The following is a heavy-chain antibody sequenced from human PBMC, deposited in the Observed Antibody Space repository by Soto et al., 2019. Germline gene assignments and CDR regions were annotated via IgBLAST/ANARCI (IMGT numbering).Heavy chain of an antibody. CDR3: AREHDILTGYSRFDY. V-gene: IGHV3-23*01. CDR1: GFTFSDHG. J-gene: IGHJ4*02. Sequence: EVQLLESGGGLVQPGGSLKLSCAAAGFTFSDHGMSWVRQTPGKGLEWVSSMSGTSGSKYSTASVKGRFTISRDNSKNTPYLQMNSLRVEDTVVYYCAREHDILTGYSRFDYWGQGTLVTVSS. D-gene: IGHD3-9*01. CDR2: MSGTSGSK.